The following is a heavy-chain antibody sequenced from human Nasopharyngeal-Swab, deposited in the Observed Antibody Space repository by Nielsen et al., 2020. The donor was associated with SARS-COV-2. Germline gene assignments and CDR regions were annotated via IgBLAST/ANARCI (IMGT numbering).Heavy chain of an antibody. CDR1: GGSFNGYY. CDR2: INHSGST. J-gene: IGHJ6*02. Sequence: SQTLSLTCAVYGGSFNGYYWSWIRQSPGKGLECIGEINHSGSTNYNPSLKSRVTISVDTSKTQFSLKLSSMTAADTAVYYCARGSTMNGYYGMDVWGQGTTVTVSS. CDR3: ARGSTMNGYYGMDV. V-gene: IGHV4-34*01. D-gene: IGHD3-22*01.